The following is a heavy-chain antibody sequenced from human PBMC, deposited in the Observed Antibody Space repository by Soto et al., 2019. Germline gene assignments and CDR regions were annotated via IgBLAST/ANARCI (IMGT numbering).Heavy chain of an antibody. J-gene: IGHJ6*02. CDR1: GGSISGYY. V-gene: IGHV4-4*07. D-gene: IGHD2-2*01. CDR3: SRVGCSNSKCYTRGMDV. CDR2: IYSDGTT. Sequence: QMHLQESGPGLVKPSETLSLTCTVSGGSISGYYWSWVRQPAGKGLEWVGRIYSDGTTNYSPSLKSRVTMSRDTSKDQFSLHLNSVTAADTAVYYFSRVGCSNSKCYTRGMDVWGQGTTVTVSS.